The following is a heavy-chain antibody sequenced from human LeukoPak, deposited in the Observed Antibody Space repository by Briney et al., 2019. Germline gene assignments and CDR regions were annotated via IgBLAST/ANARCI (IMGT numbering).Heavy chain of an antibody. CDR1: GFTFSNYW. D-gene: IGHD3-9*01. CDR3: ARDLGDILTGYYSY. CDR2: IKQDGSVK. Sequence: GGSLRLSCAASGFTFSNYWMSWVRQAPGRGLEWVANIKQDGSVKYYVDSVKGRFTISRDNAKNSLYLQMNSLRAEDTAVYYCARDLGDILTGYYSYWGQGTLVTVSS. V-gene: IGHV3-7*01. J-gene: IGHJ4*02.